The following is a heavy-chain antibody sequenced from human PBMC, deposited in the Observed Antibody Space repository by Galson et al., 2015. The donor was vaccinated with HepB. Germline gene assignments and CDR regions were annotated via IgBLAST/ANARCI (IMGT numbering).Heavy chain of an antibody. Sequence: SLRLSCAASGFTLSTYWMSWVRQAPGKGLEWVANIKEDGNKQNYVDSVMGRFTISRDNAKNSLNLQMNSLRVEDTAVYYCGRGGGGFDYWGQGTLVTVSS. J-gene: IGHJ4*02. CDR1: GFTLSTYW. V-gene: IGHV3-7*03. D-gene: IGHD3-16*01. CDR2: IKEDGNKQ. CDR3: GRGGGGFDY.